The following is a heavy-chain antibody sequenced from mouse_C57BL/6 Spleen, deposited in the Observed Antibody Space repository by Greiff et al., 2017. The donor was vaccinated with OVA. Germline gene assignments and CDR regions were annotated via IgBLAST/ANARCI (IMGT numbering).Heavy chain of an antibody. CDR2: ISDGGSYT. Sequence: EVMLVESGGGLVKPGGSLKLSCAASGFTFSSYAMSWVRQTPEKRLEWVATISDGGSYTYYPDNVKGRFTISRDNAKNNLYLQMSHLKSEDTAMYYCARDRRYGSMDYWGQGTSVTVSS. CDR3: ARDRRYGSMDY. J-gene: IGHJ4*01. D-gene: IGHD1-1*01. CDR1: GFTFSSYA. V-gene: IGHV5-4*01.